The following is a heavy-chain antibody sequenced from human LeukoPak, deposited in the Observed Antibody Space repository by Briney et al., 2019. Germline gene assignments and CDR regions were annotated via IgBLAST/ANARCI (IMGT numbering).Heavy chain of an antibody. J-gene: IGHJ4*02. CDR2: IIPIFGTA. CDR3: ARSRRYSYGYLDY. CDR1: GGTFSSYA. D-gene: IGHD5-18*01. Sequence: SVKVSCKASGGTFSSYAISWVRQAPGQGLEWMGGIIPIFGTANYALKFQGRVTITADESTSTAYMELSSLRSEDTAVYYCARSRRYSYGYLDYWGQGTLVTVSS. V-gene: IGHV1-69*13.